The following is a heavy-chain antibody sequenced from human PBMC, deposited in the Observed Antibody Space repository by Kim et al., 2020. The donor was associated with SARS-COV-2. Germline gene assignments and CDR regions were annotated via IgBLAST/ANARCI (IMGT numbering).Heavy chain of an antibody. Sequence: ASVKVSCKASGYIFTSYGMHWVRQAPGQRLEWMGWINAANGDTKDSQKFQGRVTITRDTSAGTAYMELSSLRSEDTAVYYCARDVNSSWSGVDYWGQGTLVTVSS. CDR1: GYIFTSYG. J-gene: IGHJ4*02. CDR2: INAANGDT. CDR3: ARDVNSSWSGVDY. V-gene: IGHV1-3*01. D-gene: IGHD6-13*01.